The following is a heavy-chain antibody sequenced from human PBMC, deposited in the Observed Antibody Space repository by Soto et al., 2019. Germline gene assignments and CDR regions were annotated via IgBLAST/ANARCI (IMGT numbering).Heavy chain of an antibody. CDR1: RFTFSSYA. J-gene: IGHJ4*02. Sequence: EVQLLESGGGLVQPGGSLRLSCAASRFTFSSYAMCWVRQAPGKGLEWVSAISGSGGSTYYADSVKGRFTISRDNSKNTLYLQMNSLRAEDTAVYYCAKDLRDIAVAGRVYWGQGTLVTVSS. D-gene: IGHD6-19*01. CDR2: ISGSGGST. CDR3: AKDLRDIAVAGRVY. V-gene: IGHV3-23*01.